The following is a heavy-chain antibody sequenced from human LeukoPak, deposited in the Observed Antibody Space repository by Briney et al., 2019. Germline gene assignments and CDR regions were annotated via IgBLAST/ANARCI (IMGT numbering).Heavy chain of an antibody. D-gene: IGHD3-22*01. Sequence: PGGPLRLSCAASGFTFSSYAMSWVRQAPGKGLEWVSAISGSGGSTYYADSVKGRFTISRDNSKNTLYLQMNSLRAEDTAVYYCEKDETSTHDSSVPDHFDYWGQGTLVTVSS. V-gene: IGHV3-23*01. CDR3: EKDETSTHDSSVPDHFDY. CDR1: GFTFSSYA. J-gene: IGHJ4*02. CDR2: ISGSGGST.